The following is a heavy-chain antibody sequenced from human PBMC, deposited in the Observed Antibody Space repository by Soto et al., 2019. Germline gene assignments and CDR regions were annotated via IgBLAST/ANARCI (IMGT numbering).Heavy chain of an antibody. D-gene: IGHD3-16*02. CDR2: ISGASDTT. J-gene: IGHJ4*02. CDR1: GFTFNNYG. V-gene: IGHV3-23*01. CDR3: AKSFTQSNVWRAYRHKTHFDY. Sequence: EVRLLESGGGPVQPGGSLRLSCEAYGFTFNNYGMDWVRQAPGRGREWISFISGASDTTYYADFVKGRFIISRDNSKNTLYLQMNSLRAEDTAIYYCAKSFTQSNVWRAYRHKTHFDYWGQGAVVTVTS.